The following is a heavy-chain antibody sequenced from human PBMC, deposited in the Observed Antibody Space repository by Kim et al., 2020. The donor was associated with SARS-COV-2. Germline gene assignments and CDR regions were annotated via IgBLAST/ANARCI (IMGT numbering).Heavy chain of an antibody. V-gene: IGHV3-49*02. CDR3: TRGAYCSGGSCSALDY. Sequence: SVKGRLTISRDDSKSIPYLQMNSLKTEDTAVYYCTRGAYCSGGSCSALDYWGQGTLVTVSS. J-gene: IGHJ4*02. D-gene: IGHD2-15*01.